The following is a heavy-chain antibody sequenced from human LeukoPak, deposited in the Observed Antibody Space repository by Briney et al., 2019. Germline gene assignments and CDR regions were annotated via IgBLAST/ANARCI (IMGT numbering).Heavy chain of an antibody. D-gene: IGHD1/OR15-1a*01. Sequence: ASVKVSCKASGGTFSSYAIGWVRQAPGQGLEWMGWISAYNGNTNYAQKLQGRVTMTTDTSTSTAYMELRSLRSDGTAVYYCARGRRTAKDYFDYWGQGTLVTVSS. J-gene: IGHJ4*02. V-gene: IGHV1-18*01. CDR3: ARGRRTAKDYFDY. CDR1: GGTFSSYA. CDR2: ISAYNGNT.